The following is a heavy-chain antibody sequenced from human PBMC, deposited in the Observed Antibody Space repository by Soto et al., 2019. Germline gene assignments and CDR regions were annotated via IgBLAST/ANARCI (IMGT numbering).Heavy chain of an antibody. V-gene: IGHV3-23*01. CDR2: ISGSGGGT. CDR1: GFTFSSYA. CDR3: AKFGMATTKRSPPYYIDY. Sequence: CAASGFTFSSYAMSWVRQAPGKGLEWVSSISGSGGGTYYADSVKGRFTFSRDNSKNTLYLQMNSLRAEDTAVYYCAKFGMATTKRSPPYYIDYWGQGALVTVSS. J-gene: IGHJ4*02. D-gene: IGHD1-1*01.